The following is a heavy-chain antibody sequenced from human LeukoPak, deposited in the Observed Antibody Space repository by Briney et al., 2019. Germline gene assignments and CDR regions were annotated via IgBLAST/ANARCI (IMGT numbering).Heavy chain of an antibody. CDR3: ARGGAYSSSWSLHYFDY. D-gene: IGHD6-6*01. J-gene: IGHJ4*02. Sequence: GGSLRLSCAASGFTFSSYSIIWVRQAPGKGLEWVAVISDDGRIKIYGDSVKGRLTISRDNSKNTLYLQMNSLRGEDTAVYYCARGGAYSSSWSLHYFDYWGQGTLVTVSS. CDR2: ISDDGRIK. CDR1: GFTFSSYS. V-gene: IGHV3-30*03.